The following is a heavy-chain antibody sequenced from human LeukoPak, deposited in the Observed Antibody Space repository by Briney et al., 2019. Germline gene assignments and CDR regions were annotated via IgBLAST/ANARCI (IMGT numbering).Heavy chain of an antibody. Sequence: GXGLEWVAVXSYDGSNKYYADSVKGRFTISRDNSKNTLYLQMNSLRAEDTAVYYCAKVGGTYYYDSGLGRGYFDYWGQGTLVTVSS. V-gene: IGHV3-30*18. D-gene: IGHD3-22*01. J-gene: IGHJ4*02. CDR2: XSYDGSNK. CDR3: AKVGGTYYYDSGLGRGYFDY.